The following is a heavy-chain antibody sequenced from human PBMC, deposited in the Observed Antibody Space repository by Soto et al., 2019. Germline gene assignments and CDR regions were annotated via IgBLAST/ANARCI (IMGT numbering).Heavy chain of an antibody. D-gene: IGHD6-19*01. V-gene: IGHV3-48*02. CDR3: VRDRMWEQWLGPHDAFEI. J-gene: IGHJ3*02. CDR2: VNAAANDI. Sequence: GGSLRLSCAASGFTVSIFSMSWVRQAPVKGLEWISYVNAAANDIYYTDSVRGRVTISRDNAKNSLYLQMNSLRDDDTAVYYCVRDRMWEQWLGPHDAFEIWGQGTMVTVSS. CDR1: GFTVSIFS.